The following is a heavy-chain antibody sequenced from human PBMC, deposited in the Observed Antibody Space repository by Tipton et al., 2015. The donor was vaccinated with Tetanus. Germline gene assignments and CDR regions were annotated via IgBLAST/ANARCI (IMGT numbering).Heavy chain of an antibody. J-gene: IGHJ4*02. CDR3: ARDHSSDWYFDFDF. D-gene: IGHD6-19*01. CDR2: INPKSGVT. CDR1: GYSFTGYF. Sequence: QLVQSGPEVKKPGASVKVSCKASGYSFTGYFIHWVRQAPGQGLEWMGWINPKSGVTNYAQKFQGRVTMTRDTSISTAYMELSGLRSDDTAVYYCARDHSSDWYFDFDFWGRGTLVTVSS. V-gene: IGHV1-2*02.